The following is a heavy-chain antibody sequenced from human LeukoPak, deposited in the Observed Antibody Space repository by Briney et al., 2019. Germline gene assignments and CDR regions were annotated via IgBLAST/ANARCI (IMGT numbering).Heavy chain of an antibody. V-gene: IGHV3-30*03. CDR1: DFSFSNSW. CDR3: ARGGRVVVAATAHFDY. J-gene: IGHJ4*02. CDR2: ISYDGSNK. Sequence: PGGSLRLSCAGSDFSFSNSWMDWVRQAPGKGLEWVAVISYDGSNKYYADSVKGRFTISRDNSKNTLYLQMNSLRAEDTAVYYCARGGRVVVAATAHFDYWGQGTLVTVSS. D-gene: IGHD2-15*01.